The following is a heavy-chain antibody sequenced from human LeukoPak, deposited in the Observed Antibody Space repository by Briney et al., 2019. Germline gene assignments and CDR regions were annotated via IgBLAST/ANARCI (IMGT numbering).Heavy chain of an antibody. Sequence: ASVKVSCKTSGYSFTDYYMHWVGQAPGQGLEWMGWIYPISGGPSSAQKVQGTVNMTSDTSITTVYMEVRWLTSDDTAIYYCARADRLHGGPYLIGPWGQGTLVTVSS. CDR2: IYPISGGP. CDR1: GYSFTDYY. CDR3: ARADRLHGGPYLIGP. D-gene: IGHD2-21*01. V-gene: IGHV1-2*02. J-gene: IGHJ5*02.